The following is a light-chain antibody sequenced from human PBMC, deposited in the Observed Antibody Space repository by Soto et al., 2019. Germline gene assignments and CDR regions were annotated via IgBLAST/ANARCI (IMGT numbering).Light chain of an antibody. Sequence: DIQMTQSPSSLSASVGDRVTITCRASQSISSYLNWYQQKPGNSPKVLLYGASILQTGVPSRFSGSGSGTDFTLTIRSLQPEDSATYYCQQSYSTPWTLGQGTKVDTK. J-gene: IGKJ1*01. V-gene: IGKV1-39*01. CDR3: QQSYSTPWT. CDR2: GAS. CDR1: QSISSY.